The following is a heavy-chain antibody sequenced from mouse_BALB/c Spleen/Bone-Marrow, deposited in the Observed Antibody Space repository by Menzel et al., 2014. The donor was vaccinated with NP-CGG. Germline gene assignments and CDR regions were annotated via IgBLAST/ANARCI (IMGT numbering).Heavy chain of an antibody. CDR3: ARDYANTAWFAF. V-gene: IGHV14-3*02. J-gene: IGHJ3*01. Sequence: EAQLVESGAELVKPGASVKLSCTPSGFNIKDTHMHWVKQRPEQGLEWIGRIDPANGNTKYDPNFQGKATITADTSSNPAYLQLSSLTSEDTAVYYCARDYANTAWFAFWGQGTLVTVS. D-gene: IGHD1-1*01. CDR1: GFNIKDTH. CDR2: IDPANGNT.